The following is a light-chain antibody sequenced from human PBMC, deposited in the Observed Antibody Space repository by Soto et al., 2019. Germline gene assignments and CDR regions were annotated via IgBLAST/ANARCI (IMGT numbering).Light chain of an antibody. Sequence: QSALTQPPSASGSPGQSVTISCTGTSSDVGGYNYVSWYQHHPGKAPKLMIYEVSKRPSRVPDRFSGSKSGNTASLTVSGLQAEDEADYYCSAYAGTNIVFGGGTKVTVL. J-gene: IGLJ2*01. V-gene: IGLV2-8*01. CDR1: SSDVGGYNY. CDR2: EVS. CDR3: SAYAGTNIV.